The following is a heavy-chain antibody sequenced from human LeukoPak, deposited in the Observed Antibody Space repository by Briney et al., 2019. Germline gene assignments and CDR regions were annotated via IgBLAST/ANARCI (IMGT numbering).Heavy chain of an antibody. J-gene: IGHJ4*02. D-gene: IGHD6-19*01. CDR3: ARGRWLVDY. V-gene: IGHV4-34*01. CDR2: INHSGST. Sequence: SETLSLTCAVYGGSFSGYYWSWIRQPPGKGLEWIGEINHSGSTNYNPSLKSRVTISVDTSKNQFSLKLSPVTAADTAVYYCARGRWLVDYWGQGTLVTVSS. CDR1: GGSFSGYY.